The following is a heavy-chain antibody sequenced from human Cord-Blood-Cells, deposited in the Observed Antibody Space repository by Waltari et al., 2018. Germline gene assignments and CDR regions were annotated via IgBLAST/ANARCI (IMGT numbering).Heavy chain of an antibody. D-gene: IGHD3-3*01. Sequence: EVQLVETGGGLIQPGGSLRLSCAASGFTVSSNYISWVRQAPGKGLDWVSVIYSGGSTYYADSVKGRFTISRDNSKNTLYLQMNSLRAEDTAVYYCARVFYDFWSGYYPDYWGQGTLVTVSS. CDR2: IYSGGST. CDR3: ARVFYDFWSGYYPDY. CDR1: GFTVSSNY. V-gene: IGHV3-53*02. J-gene: IGHJ4*02.